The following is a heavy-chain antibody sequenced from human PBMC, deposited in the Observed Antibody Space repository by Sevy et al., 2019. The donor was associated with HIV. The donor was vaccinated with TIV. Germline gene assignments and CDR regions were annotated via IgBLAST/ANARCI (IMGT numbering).Heavy chain of an antibody. D-gene: IGHD2-2*01. CDR3: AILEIGYCSSTSCPDV. Sequence: ASVKVSCKASGGTFSSYAISWVRQAPGQGLEWMGGIIPIFGTANYAQKFQGRVTITADESTSTAYMELSSLRSEDTAVYYCAILEIGYCSSTSCPDVWGQGTTVTVSS. CDR2: IIPIFGTA. CDR1: GGTFSSYA. V-gene: IGHV1-69*13. J-gene: IGHJ6*02.